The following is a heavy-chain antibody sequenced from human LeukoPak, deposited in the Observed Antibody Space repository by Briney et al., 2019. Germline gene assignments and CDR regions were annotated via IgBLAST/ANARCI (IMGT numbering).Heavy chain of an antibody. Sequence: GGPPRLSCAAYEFTFSSYAMPRARQAPGQGLEWVAVISYDGSNKYYADSVKGRFTISRDNSKNTLYLQMNSLRAEDTAVYYCARIAAQVDYWGQGTLVTVSS. J-gene: IGHJ4*02. CDR3: ARIAAQVDY. CDR2: ISYDGSNK. V-gene: IGHV3-30-3*01. D-gene: IGHD6-13*01. CDR1: EFTFSSYA.